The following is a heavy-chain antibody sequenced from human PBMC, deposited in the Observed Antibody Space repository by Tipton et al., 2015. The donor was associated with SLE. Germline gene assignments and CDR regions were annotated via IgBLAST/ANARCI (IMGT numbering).Heavy chain of an antibody. D-gene: IGHD3-22*01. V-gene: IGHV4-59*08. J-gene: IGHJ3*02. CDR3: AGQFYYDSSGYFVDAFDI. CDR2: IYFRGCT. CDR1: GGSSSRYD. Sequence: TLSLTCTVSGGSSSRYDWSWIRQPPGKGVEVVGYIYFRGCTNHNPSLKRPVTVSVDTSKNQFSLKLSAVPAADTAVYYCAGQFYYDSSGYFVDAFDIWGEGTMVTVTS.